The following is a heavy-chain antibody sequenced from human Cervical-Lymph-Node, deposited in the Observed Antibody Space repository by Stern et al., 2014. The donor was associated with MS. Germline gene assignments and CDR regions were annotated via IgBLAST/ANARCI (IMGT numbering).Heavy chain of an antibody. D-gene: IGHD6-6*01. V-gene: IGHV3-11*01. CDR1: GITFSDYY. J-gene: IGHJ3*02. CDR2: ISSSGHIT. Sequence: QLVESGGGLVKPGGSLRLSCAASGITFSDYYMNWIRQAPGKGLEWVSYISSSGHITFSADPVKGRFTISRDNAKNSLYLQMNNLRADDTAVYYCATLYTSSSGEDKNAFDIWGQGTMVTVSS. CDR3: ATLYTSSSGEDKNAFDI.